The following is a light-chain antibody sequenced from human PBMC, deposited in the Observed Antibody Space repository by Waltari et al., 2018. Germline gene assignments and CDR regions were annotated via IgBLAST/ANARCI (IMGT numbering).Light chain of an antibody. CDR1: SSDVGGYNY. J-gene: IGLJ3*02. CDR2: DVS. CDR3: CSFTSRSTWV. V-gene: IGLV2-14*01. Sequence: QSALTQPASVSGSPGQSITISCTGTSSDVGGYNYVSWYQQPPGKVPNLLIFDVSNRPSGVSNRFSGSKSGNTASLTISGLQAEDESDYYCCSFTSRSTWVFGGGTKLTVL.